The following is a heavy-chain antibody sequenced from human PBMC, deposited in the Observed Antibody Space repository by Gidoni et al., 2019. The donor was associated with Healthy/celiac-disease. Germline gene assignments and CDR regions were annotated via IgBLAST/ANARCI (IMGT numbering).Heavy chain of an antibody. CDR1: GGTFSSYA. V-gene: IGHV1-69*01. CDR2: IIPIFGTA. J-gene: IGHJ4*02. CDR3: ARGXRGYXEY. Sequence: QVXLVQSGAEVKKPGSSVKVSCKASGGTFSSYAISWVRQAPGKGLEWMGGIIPIFGTANYAQXFQGRVTITXXESXXTAXXXLSXXXSEXTAVXYXARGXRGYXEYWGQGTLVTVSS. D-gene: IGHD5-12*01.